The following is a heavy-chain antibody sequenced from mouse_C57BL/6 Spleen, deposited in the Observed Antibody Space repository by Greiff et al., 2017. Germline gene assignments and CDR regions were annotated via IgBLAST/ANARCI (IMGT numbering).Heavy chain of an antibody. J-gene: IGHJ4*01. V-gene: IGHV1-69*01. D-gene: IGHD1-1*01. Sequence: QVQLQQPGAELVMPGASVKLSCKASGYTFTSYWMHWVKQRPGQGLEWIGEIDPSDSYTNYNQKFKGKSTLTVDKSSSTAYMQLSSLTSEDSAVYYCARSDGSSYVAMDYWGQGTSVTVSS. CDR3: ARSDGSSYVAMDY. CDR1: GYTFTSYW. CDR2: IDPSDSYT.